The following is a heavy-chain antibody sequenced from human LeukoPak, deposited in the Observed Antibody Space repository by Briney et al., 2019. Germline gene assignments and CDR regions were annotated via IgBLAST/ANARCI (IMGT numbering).Heavy chain of an antibody. J-gene: IGHJ3*02. CDR1: GGSFSGYY. V-gene: IGHV4-34*01. CDR2: INHSGST. CDR3: ARGGLWYMGLLGAFDI. D-gene: IGHD1-14*01. Sequence: SETLSLTCAVYGGSFSGYYWSWIRQPPGKGLEWIGEINHSGSTNYNPSLKSRVTISVDTSKNQFSLKLSSVTAADTAVYYCARGGLWYMGLLGAFDIWGQGTMVTVSS.